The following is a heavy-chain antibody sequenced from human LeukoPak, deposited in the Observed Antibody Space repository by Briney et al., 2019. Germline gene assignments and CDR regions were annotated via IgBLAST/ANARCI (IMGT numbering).Heavy chain of an antibody. CDR1: GYTFTSYG. V-gene: IGHV1-18*01. CDR3: ARVGLGYCSSTSCYEDGMDV. D-gene: IGHD2-2*01. J-gene: IGHJ6*02. Sequence: ASVKVSCKASGYTFTSYGISWVRQAPGQGLEWMGRISAYNGNTNYAQKLQGRVTMTTDTSTSTAYMELRSLRSDDTAVYYCARVGLGYCSSTSCYEDGMDVWGQGTTVTVSS. CDR2: ISAYNGNT.